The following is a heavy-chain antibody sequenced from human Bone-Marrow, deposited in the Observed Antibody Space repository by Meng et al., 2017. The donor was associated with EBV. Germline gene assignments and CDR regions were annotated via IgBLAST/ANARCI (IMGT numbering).Heavy chain of an antibody. J-gene: IGHJ3*02. Sequence: VHRGQSGSGVNEPGDRLEVSCKTSEYTLPRYSMHWVRQAPGQRLEWMGWINAGNGNTKYSQKFQGRVTITRDTSASTAYMELSSLRSEDTAVYXCASLWFGEFDAFDIWGQGTMVTVSS. CDR1: EYTLPRYS. D-gene: IGHD3-10*01. CDR3: ASLWFGEFDAFDI. V-gene: IGHV1-3*01. CDR2: INAGNGNT.